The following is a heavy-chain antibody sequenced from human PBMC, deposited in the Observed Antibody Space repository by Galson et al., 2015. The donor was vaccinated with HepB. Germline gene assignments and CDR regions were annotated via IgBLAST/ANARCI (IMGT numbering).Heavy chain of an antibody. CDR2: INSDGSST. Sequence: SLRLSCAASGFTFSSYWMHWVRQAPGKGLVWVSRINSDGSSTSYADSVKGRFTISRDNAKNTLYLQMNSLRAEDTAVYYCARSRRGIVGATQSDYWGQGTLVPVSS. CDR3: ARSRRGIVGATQSDY. D-gene: IGHD1-26*01. V-gene: IGHV3-74*01. CDR1: GFTFSSYW. J-gene: IGHJ4*02.